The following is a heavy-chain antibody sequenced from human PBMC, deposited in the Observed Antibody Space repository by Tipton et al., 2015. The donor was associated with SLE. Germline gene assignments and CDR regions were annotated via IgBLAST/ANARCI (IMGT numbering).Heavy chain of an antibody. CDR1: GYSISSGYY. Sequence: TLSLTCAVSGYSISSGYYWGWIRQPPGKGLEWIGSIYYSGSTYYNPSLKSRVTISVDTSKNQFSLKLSSVTAADTAVYYCARHDKGRDGYNWHAFDIWGQGTMVTVSS. V-gene: IGHV4-38-2*01. CDR3: ARHDKGRDGYNWHAFDI. J-gene: IGHJ3*02. D-gene: IGHD5-24*01. CDR2: IYYSGST.